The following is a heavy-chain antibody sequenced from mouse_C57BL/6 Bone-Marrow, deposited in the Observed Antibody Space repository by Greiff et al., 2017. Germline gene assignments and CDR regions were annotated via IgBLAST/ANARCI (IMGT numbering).Heavy chain of an antibody. D-gene: IGHD2-4*01. V-gene: IGHV5-4*01. Sequence: EVMLVESGGGLVKPGGSLKLSCAASGFTFSSYAMSWVRQTPEKRLEWVATISDGGSYTYYPDNVKGRFTISRDNAKNNLYLQMSHLKSEDTAMYYCARESPIYYDYDVWFAYWGQGTLVTVS. CDR1: GFTFSSYA. CDR3: ARESPIYYDYDVWFAY. CDR2: ISDGGSYT. J-gene: IGHJ3*01.